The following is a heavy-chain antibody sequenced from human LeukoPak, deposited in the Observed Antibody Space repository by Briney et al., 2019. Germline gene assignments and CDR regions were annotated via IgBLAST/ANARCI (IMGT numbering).Heavy chain of an antibody. CDR1: GGSISSSNYY. J-gene: IGHJ6*02. D-gene: IGHD3/OR15-3a*01. Sequence: SETLSLTCTVSGGSISSSNYYWGWIRQPPGKGLEWIGSIYYSGSTYYSPSLKSRVTISVDTSKNQFSLKLSSVTAADTAVYYCATRRWTDTRYGMDVWGPGTTVTVSS. CDR2: IYYSGST. CDR3: ATRRWTDTRYGMDV. V-gene: IGHV4-39*01.